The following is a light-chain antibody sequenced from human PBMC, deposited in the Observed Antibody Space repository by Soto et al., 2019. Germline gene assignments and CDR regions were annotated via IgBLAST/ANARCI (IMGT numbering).Light chain of an antibody. V-gene: IGLV2-23*02. CDR2: EVT. J-gene: IGLJ1*01. Sequence: QSVLTQPASVSGSPGQSITISCTGTSSDVGSYNLVSWYQQHPGKAPKLMIYEVTQRPSGVANRFSGSKSGNTASLTIYGPQAEDEADYYCCSYAPSSTHVFGPGTKLTVL. CDR1: SSDVGSYNL. CDR3: CSYAPSSTHV.